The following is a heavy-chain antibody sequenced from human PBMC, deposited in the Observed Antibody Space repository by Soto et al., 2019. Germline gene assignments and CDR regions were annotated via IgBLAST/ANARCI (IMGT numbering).Heavy chain of an antibody. CDR3: ARDMQLELLRTLDY. J-gene: IGHJ4*02. V-gene: IGHV1-2*02. CDR2: INPNSGGT. D-gene: IGHD1-7*01. Sequence: GASVKVSCKASGYTFTGYYMHWVRHAPGQGLEWMGWINPNSGGTNYAQKFQGRVTMTRDTSISTAYMELSRLRSDDTAVYYCARDMQLELLRTLDYWGQGTLVTVSS. CDR1: GYTFTGYY.